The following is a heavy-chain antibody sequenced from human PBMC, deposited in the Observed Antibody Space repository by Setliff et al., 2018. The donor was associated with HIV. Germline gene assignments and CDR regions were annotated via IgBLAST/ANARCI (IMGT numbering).Heavy chain of an antibody. CDR1: GASTSSSSYF. V-gene: IGHV4-39*01. Sequence: PSETLSLTCTVSGASTSSSSYFWGWIRQPPGKGLEWIGSIYYSGSTYYNPSLKSRVTISVDPSKNQFSLKLSSVTAADTAVYYCARHYNVNYYVRKDFDYWGQGTRVTVSS. D-gene: IGHD1-26*01. CDR2: IYYSGST. CDR3: ARHYNVNYYVRKDFDY. J-gene: IGHJ4*02.